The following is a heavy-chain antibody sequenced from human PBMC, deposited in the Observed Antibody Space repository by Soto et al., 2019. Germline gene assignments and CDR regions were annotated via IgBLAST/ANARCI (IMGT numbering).Heavy chain of an antibody. CDR2: ISYDGSIK. CDR3: ANSEYSRYKNIDV. V-gene: IGHV3-30*18. CDR1: GFTFRGYG. D-gene: IGHD5-18*01. Sequence: GGSLRLSCAASGFTFRGYGMHWVRQAPGRGLEWVALISYDGSIKYYADSVRGRFTISRDNSKNTLYLQMDSLRAEDTAVYYCANSEYSRYKNIDVWGQGTTVTVSS. J-gene: IGHJ6*02.